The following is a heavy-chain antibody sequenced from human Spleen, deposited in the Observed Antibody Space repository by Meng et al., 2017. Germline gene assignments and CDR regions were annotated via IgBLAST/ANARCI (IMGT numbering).Heavy chain of an antibody. CDR3: ARGFSAGGEHPRILLAVA. CDR1: GFTFSTYA. D-gene: IGHD3-9*01. V-gene: IGHV3-30*04. J-gene: IGHJ5*02. Sequence: GALRLSCAASGFTFSTYAIHWVRQAPGKGLEWVTVISFDGSVKYYADSVKGRFTISRDDSKNALYLQMNSLRAEDTAVYYCARGFSAGGEHPRILLAVAWGQGTLVTVSS. CDR2: ISFDGSVK.